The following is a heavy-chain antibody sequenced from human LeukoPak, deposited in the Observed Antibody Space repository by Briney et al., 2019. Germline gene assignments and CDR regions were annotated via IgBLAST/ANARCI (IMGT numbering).Heavy chain of an antibody. D-gene: IGHD3-10*01. CDR3: AKEVPRIYYIDY. CDR1: GFTFSSNT. V-gene: IGHV3-23*01. J-gene: IGHJ4*02. Sequence: TSGTLRLTCAASGFTFSSNTLSWVRKGQGKGLERVSTISGSDGGTAYEDSVNVRFTITTDNSKNNLYLQMISLRAAAAAVYYSAKEVPRIYYIDYWGQGTLVTVSS. CDR2: ISGSDGGT.